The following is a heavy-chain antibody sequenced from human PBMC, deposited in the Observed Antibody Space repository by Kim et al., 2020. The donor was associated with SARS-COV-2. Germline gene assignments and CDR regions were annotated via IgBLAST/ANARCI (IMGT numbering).Heavy chain of an antibody. D-gene: IGHD3-3*01. CDR2: IYPGDSDI. V-gene: IGHV5-51*01. J-gene: IGHJ4*02. CDR1: GYIFTNYW. CDR3: ARDLGWSGSDF. Sequence: GESLKISCKGSGYIFTNYWIGWVRQVPGRGLEWMGIIYPGDSDIRYSPSFQGQVTISADKSITTAYLEWSSLKASDSAMYYCARDLGWSGSDFWGQGTLVTVSS.